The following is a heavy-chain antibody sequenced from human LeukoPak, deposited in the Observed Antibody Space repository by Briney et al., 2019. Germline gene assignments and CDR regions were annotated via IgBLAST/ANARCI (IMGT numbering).Heavy chain of an antibody. CDR1: GFTPRIYS. J-gene: IGHJ3*02. CDR2: ISSSSSYR. Sequence: GGSLRLSCAVSGFTPRIYSTNWVRQATGTGLGWVSSISSSSSYRYYEDSVKGRFTIARDNAKRSLYLQMSSLRAEDTAVYYCARGAFYYDSSGYSYAFDIWGQGTMVTVSS. CDR3: ARGAFYYDSSGYSYAFDI. V-gene: IGHV3-21*01. D-gene: IGHD3-22*01.